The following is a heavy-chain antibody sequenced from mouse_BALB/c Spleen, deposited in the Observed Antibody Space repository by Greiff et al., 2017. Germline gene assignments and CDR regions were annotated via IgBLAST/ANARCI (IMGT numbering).Heavy chain of an antibody. CDR1: GFTFSSFG. Sequence: EVNVVESGGGLVQPGGSRKLSCAASGFTFSSFGMHWVRQAPEKGLEWVAYISSGSSTIYYADTVKGRFTISRDNPKNTLFLQMTSLRSEDTAMYYCARDGGLRRGGFAYWGQGTLVTVSA. J-gene: IGHJ3*01. D-gene: IGHD2-4*01. CDR2: ISSGSSTI. V-gene: IGHV5-17*02. CDR3: ARDGGLRRGGFAY.